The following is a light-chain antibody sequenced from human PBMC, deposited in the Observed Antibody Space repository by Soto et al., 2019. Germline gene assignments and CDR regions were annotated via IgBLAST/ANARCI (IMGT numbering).Light chain of an antibody. CDR3: HQYNSWPPYT. J-gene: IGKJ2*01. CDR2: GAS. Sequence: ESVMTQSPATLSVSPGERATLSCRASQNVYTNLAWYQQKPGQAPRLLVYGASTRATGIPARFSGSGSGTEFTLTISSLQSADFAVYYCHQYNSWPPYTFGQGTKLEIK. CDR1: QNVYTN. V-gene: IGKV3-15*01.